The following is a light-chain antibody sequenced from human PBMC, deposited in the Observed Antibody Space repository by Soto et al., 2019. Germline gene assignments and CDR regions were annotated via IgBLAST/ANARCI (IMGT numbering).Light chain of an antibody. V-gene: IGKV3-15*01. CDR1: QSVSSN. Sequence: EIVMTQSPATLSVSPGERATLSCRASQSVSSNLAWYQQKPGQAPRLLIYDASTRATGIPARFSGSGSGTEFTLTISSLQSEDFAVYYCQQYRNWPDFGQGTKLEIK. CDR3: QQYRNWPD. CDR2: DAS. J-gene: IGKJ2*01.